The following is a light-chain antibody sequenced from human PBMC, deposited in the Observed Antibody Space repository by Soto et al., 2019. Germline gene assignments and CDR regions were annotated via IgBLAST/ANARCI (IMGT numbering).Light chain of an antibody. V-gene: IGKV1-5*03. J-gene: IGKJ4*01. CDR2: KAS. CDR1: QSISSW. Sequence: DIQMTQSPSTLSASVGDRVTITCRASQSISSWLAWYQQKPGKAPKLLIYKASSLESGVPSRFSGSGSGTEFTLSISSLQPDDFSTYYCQQYNSYPLTFGGGTKVEIK. CDR3: QQYNSYPLT.